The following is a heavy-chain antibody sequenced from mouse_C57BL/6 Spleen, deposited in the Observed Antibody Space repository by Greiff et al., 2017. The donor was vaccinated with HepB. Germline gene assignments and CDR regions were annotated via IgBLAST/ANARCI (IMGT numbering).Heavy chain of an antibody. D-gene: IGHD3-3*01. CDR3: ARRASGYYFDY. CDR1: GYTFTSYW. Sequence: QVQLQQPGAELVVPGASVKLSCKASGYTFTSYWMHWVKQRPGQGLEWIGEIDPSDSYTNYNQKFKGKSTLTVDKSSSTAYMQLSSLTSEDSAVYYCARRASGYYFDYWGQGTTLTVSS. V-gene: IGHV1-69*01. CDR2: IDPSDSYT. J-gene: IGHJ2*01.